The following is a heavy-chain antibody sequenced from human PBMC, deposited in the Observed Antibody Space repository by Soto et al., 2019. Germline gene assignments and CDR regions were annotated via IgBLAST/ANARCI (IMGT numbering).Heavy chain of an antibody. V-gene: IGHV3-30*18. J-gene: IGHJ4*02. Sequence: QVQVVESGGGVVQPGRSLRLSCVASGFSFKTYGMHWVRQAPGKGLEWVALISGDGHTAYYAESLKGRFTISRDNSKKMVYLQMNSLRPEDTALYYCAKAIYDTGVDDYWGQGTHVIVSS. D-gene: IGHD7-27*01. CDR3: AKAIYDTGVDDY. CDR1: GFSFKTYG. CDR2: ISGDGHTA.